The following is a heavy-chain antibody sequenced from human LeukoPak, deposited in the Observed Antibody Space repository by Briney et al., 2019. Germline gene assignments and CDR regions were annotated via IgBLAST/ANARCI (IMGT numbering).Heavy chain of an antibody. CDR2: IYYSGST. CDR3: ARGYCSGGSCYEVDY. V-gene: IGHV4-39*01. CDR1: SDSISSSSYY. J-gene: IGHJ4*02. D-gene: IGHD2-15*01. Sequence: SETLSPTCTVSSDSISSSSYYWGWIRQPPGKGLEWIGSIYYSGSTYYNPSLKSRVTISVDTSKNQFSLKLSSVTAADTAVYYCARGYCSGGSCYEVDYWGQGTLVTVSS.